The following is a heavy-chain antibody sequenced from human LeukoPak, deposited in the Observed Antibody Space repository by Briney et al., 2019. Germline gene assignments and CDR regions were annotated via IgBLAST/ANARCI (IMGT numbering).Heavy chain of an antibody. CDR3: VSWAGGNSDVASFDV. V-gene: IGHV1-2*02. Sequence: VSVKPSSKASGYIFSDYYMRWGRQAPGRGFEWMGWISRRSGATKIAEKFQGRVTLTRDTSISTAYVELTNLASDDTAVYYCVSWAGGNSDVASFDVWGQGTLVIVSS. J-gene: IGHJ4*01. D-gene: IGHD2-21*01. CDR2: ISRRSGAT. CDR1: GYIFSDYY.